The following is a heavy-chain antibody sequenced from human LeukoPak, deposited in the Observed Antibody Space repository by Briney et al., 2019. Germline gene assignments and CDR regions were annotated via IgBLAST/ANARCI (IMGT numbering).Heavy chain of an antibody. D-gene: IGHD2-15*01. CDR1: GFTFDDYG. CDR2: INWNGGST. J-gene: IGHJ6*03. Sequence: GGSLRLSCAASGFTFDDYGMSWVRQAPGKGLEWVSGINWNGGSTGYADSVKGRFTISRDNAKNSLYLQMNSLRAEDTALYHRARVGIKNYYYYMDVWGKGTTVTVSS. CDR3: ARVGIKNYYYYMDV. V-gene: IGHV3-20*01.